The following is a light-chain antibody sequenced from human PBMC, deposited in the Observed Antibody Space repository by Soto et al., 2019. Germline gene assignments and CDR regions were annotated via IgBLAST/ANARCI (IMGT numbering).Light chain of an antibody. CDR2: GAS. CDR3: QQYGSSHRSYI. CDR1: QSVSSSY. J-gene: IGKJ2*01. V-gene: IGKV3-20*01. Sequence: IVLTQSPGTLSLSPGERATLSCRASQSVSSSYLAWYQQKPGQAPRLLIYGASSRATGIPDRFSGSGSGTDFTLNISRLDREDSAVYYWQQYGSSHRSYIFGQGTKLQLK.